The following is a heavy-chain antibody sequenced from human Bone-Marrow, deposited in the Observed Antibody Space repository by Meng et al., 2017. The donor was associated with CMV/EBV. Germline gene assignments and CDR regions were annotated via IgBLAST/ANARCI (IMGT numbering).Heavy chain of an antibody. Sequence: TLKDSGPALLKPTQTLTLTCTFSGFSLNSNGMGVGWIRQPPGKALEWLALIYWDGDKRYSPSLKSRLTITKDTSNNQVVLTMTNMGPVDTATYFCAHRPTEGLFDYWGQGTLVTVSS. CDR3: AHRPTEGLFDY. CDR1: GFSLNSNGMG. CDR2: IYWDGDK. V-gene: IGHV2-5*02. J-gene: IGHJ4*02.